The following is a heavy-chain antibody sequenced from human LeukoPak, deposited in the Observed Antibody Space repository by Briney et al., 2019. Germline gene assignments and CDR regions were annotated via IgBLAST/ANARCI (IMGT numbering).Heavy chain of an antibody. V-gene: IGHV3-21*01. CDR2: ISSSSSYL. J-gene: IGHJ4*02. CDR1: GFTFSNYN. D-gene: IGHD6-13*01. Sequence: GGSLRLSCAASGFTFSNYNMNWVRQAPGKGLEWVSSISSSSSYLTYADSVKGRFTISRDNAKNSLYLQMHSLRAEDTAVYYCARDSQAVGTDFDYWGQGTLVTVSS. CDR3: ARDSQAVGTDFDY.